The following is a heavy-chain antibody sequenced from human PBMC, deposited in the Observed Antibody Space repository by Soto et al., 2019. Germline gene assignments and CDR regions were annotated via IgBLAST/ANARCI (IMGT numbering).Heavy chain of an antibody. J-gene: IGHJ4*02. Sequence: QVQLVESGGGVVQPGRSLRLSCAASGFTFSSYGMHWVRQAPGKGLEWVAVIWYDGSNKYYADSVKGRFTIYRDNSKSTLYLQMNSLRAEDTAVYYCARDHSWGGPTVTTFLDYWGQGTLVTVSS. D-gene: IGHD4-17*01. CDR3: ARDHSWGGPTVTTFLDY. V-gene: IGHV3-33*01. CDR2: IWYDGSNK. CDR1: GFTFSSYG.